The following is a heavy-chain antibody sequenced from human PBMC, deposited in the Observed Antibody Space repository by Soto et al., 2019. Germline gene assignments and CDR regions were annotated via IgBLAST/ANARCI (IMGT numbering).Heavy chain of an antibody. CDR1: GGTFSSYA. J-gene: IGHJ1*01. CDR3: ARGGVVDYSTARGGEYFQH. Sequence: QVQLVQSGAEVKQPGSSVKVSCKASGGTFSSYAISWVRQAPGQGLEWMGGIIPIFGTANYAQKFQGRATITADESTSTAYMELSSLRSEDTAVYYCARGGVVDYSTARGGEYFQHWCQGTLVTVSS. D-gene: IGHD3-10*01. V-gene: IGHV1-69*01. CDR2: IIPIFGTA.